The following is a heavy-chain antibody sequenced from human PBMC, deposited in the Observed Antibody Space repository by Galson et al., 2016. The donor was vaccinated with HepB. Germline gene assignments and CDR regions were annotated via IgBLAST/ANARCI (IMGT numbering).Heavy chain of an antibody. V-gene: IGHV4-4*07. CDR2: FYSTEIT. Sequence: SETLSLTCTVSGGSIRGYSWSWIRQPAGKGLEWIGRFYSTEITGPFSPLGRRVTMSEDTSNNLFFLTVNSVTAADTAIYYCARDGVWMGSMDVWGQGTTVTVSS. J-gene: IGHJ6*02. CDR1: GGSIRGYS. CDR3: ARDGVWMGSMDV. D-gene: IGHD2-8*01.